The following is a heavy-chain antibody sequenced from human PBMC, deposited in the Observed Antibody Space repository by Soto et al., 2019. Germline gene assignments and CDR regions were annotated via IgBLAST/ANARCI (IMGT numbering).Heavy chain of an antibody. CDR3: ARERKFDFWRKGLDV. CDR2: MDPNSGST. Sequence: QAQLVQSGAEVRKPGASVKVSCKASGYTFTTYDINWVRQAPGQGLEWLGWMDPNSGSTGYAQNFQGRITMTRNISRTTAHMELSSLQSEDTAVYYCARERKFDFWRKGLDVWGHWTTVTVSS. CDR1: GYTFTTYD. V-gene: IGHV1-8*01. J-gene: IGHJ6*02. D-gene: IGHD3-3*01.